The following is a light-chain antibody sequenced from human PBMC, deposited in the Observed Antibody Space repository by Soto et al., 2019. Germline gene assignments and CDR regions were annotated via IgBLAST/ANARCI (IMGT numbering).Light chain of an antibody. CDR1: NIESKS. V-gene: IGLV3-21*02. CDR3: QVWDSSSDHVV. Sequence: SYELTQPPSVSVAPGQTARIPCGGNNIESKSVHWYQQKPGQAPVLVVYDDRDRPSGIPERFSGSNSGNTATLTISRVEAGDEADYYCQVWDSSSDHVVFGGGTQLTVL. CDR2: DDR. J-gene: IGLJ2*01.